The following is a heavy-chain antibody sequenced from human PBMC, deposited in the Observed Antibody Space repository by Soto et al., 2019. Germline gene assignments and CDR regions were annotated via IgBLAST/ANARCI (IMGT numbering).Heavy chain of an antibody. Sequence: AGGSLRLSCAASGFTFSSYAMHWVRQAPGKGLEWVAVISSDGVNKYYADSVKGRFTISRHNSKNTLYLQMDSLRGEDTAVFYCARGTNGVVPAAIRRGYYGLDVWGQGTTVTVSS. J-gene: IGHJ6*02. CDR3: ARGTNGVVPAAIRRGYYGLDV. V-gene: IGHV3-30-3*01. CDR1: GFTFSSYA. D-gene: IGHD2-2*01. CDR2: ISSDGVNK.